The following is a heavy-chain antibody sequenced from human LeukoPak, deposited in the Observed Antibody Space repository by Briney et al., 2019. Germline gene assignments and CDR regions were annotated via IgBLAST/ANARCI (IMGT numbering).Heavy chain of an antibody. V-gene: IGHV3-64*01. CDR2: ISSNGGST. D-gene: IGHD6-13*01. CDR1: GFTFSSYA. Sequence: GGSLRLSCAASGFTFSSYAMHWVRQAPGKGLEYVSAISSNGGSTYYANSVKGRFTISRDNSKNTLYLQMGSLRAEDMAVYYCARGGVAAAGPYYFDYWGQGTLVTISS. J-gene: IGHJ4*02. CDR3: ARGGVAAAGPYYFDY.